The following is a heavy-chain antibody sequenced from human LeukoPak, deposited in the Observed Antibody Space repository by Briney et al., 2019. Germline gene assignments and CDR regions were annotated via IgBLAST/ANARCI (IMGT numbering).Heavy chain of an antibody. D-gene: IGHD3-3*01. J-gene: IGHJ4*02. Sequence: ASVKVPCKASGYTFTGYYIHWVRQAPGQGLEWMGWINTNSGGTKYAQRFQGRVTMTRDTSISTAYMEVSRLRSDDTAVYFCASSRFLEWLYLLDYWGQGTLVTVSS. CDR3: ASSRFLEWLYLLDY. CDR2: INTNSGGT. CDR1: GYTFTGYY. V-gene: IGHV1-2*02.